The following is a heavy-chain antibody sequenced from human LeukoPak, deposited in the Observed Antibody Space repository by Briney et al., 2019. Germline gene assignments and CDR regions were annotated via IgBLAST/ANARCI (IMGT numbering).Heavy chain of an antibody. CDR1: GGSISSGGYY. Sequence: SETLSLTCTVSGGSISSGGYYWSWIRQHPGKGLEWIGYIYYSGSTYYNPSLKNRVTISVDTSKNQFSLKLSSVTAAGTAVYYCARRISNNWIFDYWGQGTLVTVSS. CDR3: ARRISNNWIFDY. J-gene: IGHJ4*02. D-gene: IGHD1-1*01. CDR2: IYYSGST. V-gene: IGHV4-31*03.